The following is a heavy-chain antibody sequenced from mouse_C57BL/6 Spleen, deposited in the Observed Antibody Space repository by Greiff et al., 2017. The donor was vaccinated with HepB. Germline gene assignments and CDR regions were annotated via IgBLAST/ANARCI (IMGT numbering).Heavy chain of an antibody. V-gene: IGHV1-9*01. D-gene: IGHD2-1*01. CDR2: ILPGSGST. Sequence: VKLMESGAELMKPGASVKLSCKATCYTFTGYWIEWVKQRPGHGLEWIGEILPGSGSTKYNEKVKGKATFTADTSSNTAYMQLSSLTTEDSAIYYCARGYGNFFDYWGQGTTLTVSS. J-gene: IGHJ2*01. CDR1: CYTFTGYW. CDR3: ARGYGNFFDY.